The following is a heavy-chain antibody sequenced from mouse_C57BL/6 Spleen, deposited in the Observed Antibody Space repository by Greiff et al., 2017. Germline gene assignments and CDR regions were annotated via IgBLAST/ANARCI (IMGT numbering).Heavy chain of an antibody. Sequence: QVQLKESGPGLVQPSQSLSITCTVSGFSLTSYGVQWVRQSPGKGLEWLGVIWSGGSTAYNEDFISRLSISTDNSKIQVFFKMNNLQADDTAVYYCARRNGSSYDAMDYWGQGTSVTVSS. CDR2: IWSGGST. V-gene: IGHV2-2*01. CDR3: ARRNGSSYDAMDY. D-gene: IGHD1-1*01. CDR1: GFSLTSYG. J-gene: IGHJ4*01.